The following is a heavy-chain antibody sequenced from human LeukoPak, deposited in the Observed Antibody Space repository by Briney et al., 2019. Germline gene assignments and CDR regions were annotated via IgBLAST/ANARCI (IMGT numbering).Heavy chain of an antibody. CDR1: GCSLNDYY. CDR2: INARGET. V-gene: IGHV4-34*01. J-gene: IGHJ5*02. Sequence: SETLSLTCAVYGCSLNDYYWNWVRQPPGKGLEWLGEINARGETNYKPSLKRRVTISVETSKKQFSLTLTSMIAADTAIYYCARGQVPAARGYNWFDPWGQGTLVTVSS. D-gene: IGHD2-2*01. CDR3: ARGQVPAARGYNWFDP.